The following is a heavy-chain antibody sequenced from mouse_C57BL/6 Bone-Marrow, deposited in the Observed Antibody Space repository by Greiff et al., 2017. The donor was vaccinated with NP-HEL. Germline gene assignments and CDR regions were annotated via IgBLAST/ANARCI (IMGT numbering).Heavy chain of an antibody. Sequence: VQLKQSGPVLVKPGASVKMSCKASGYTFTDYYMNWVKQSHGKSLEWIGVINPYNGGTSYNQKFKGKATLTVDKSSSTAYMELNSLTSEDSAVYYCARSTTVVATEAMDYWGQGTSVTVSS. D-gene: IGHD1-1*01. CDR1: GYTFTDYY. CDR3: ARSTTVVATEAMDY. J-gene: IGHJ4*01. V-gene: IGHV1-19*01. CDR2: INPYNGGT.